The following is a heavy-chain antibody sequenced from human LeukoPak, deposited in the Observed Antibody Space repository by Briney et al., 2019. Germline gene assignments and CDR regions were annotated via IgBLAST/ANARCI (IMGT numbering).Heavy chain of an antibody. D-gene: IGHD1-7*01. Sequence: GGSLRLSCAASGFTFSSYGMHWVRQAPGKGLEWVANINEGGSAEYYAESVKGRFTISRDNAENSVHLQMNSLRAEDTAVYYCARDWELSRDYWGQGTLVTVSS. V-gene: IGHV3-7*03. CDR2: INEGGSAE. J-gene: IGHJ4*02. CDR3: ARDWELSRDY. CDR1: GFTFSSYG.